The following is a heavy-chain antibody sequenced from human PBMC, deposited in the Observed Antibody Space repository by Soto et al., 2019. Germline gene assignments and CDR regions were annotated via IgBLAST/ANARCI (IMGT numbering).Heavy chain of an antibody. CDR2: ISAYNGNT. V-gene: IGHV1-18*01. J-gene: IGHJ4*02. D-gene: IGHD2-15*01. CDR1: GYKFTNYG. Sequence: ASVKVSCKASGYKFTNYGISWVRQAPGQGLEWMGWISAYNGNTNYAQKLQGRVTMTTDTSTSTAYMELRSLRSDDTAVYYCARDLKYKYCSGGSCYLYYFDYWGQGTLVTVSS. CDR3: ARDLKYKYCSGGSCYLYYFDY.